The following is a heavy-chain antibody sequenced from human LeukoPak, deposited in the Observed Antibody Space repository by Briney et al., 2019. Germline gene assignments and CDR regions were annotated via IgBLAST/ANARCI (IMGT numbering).Heavy chain of an antibody. J-gene: IGHJ5*02. D-gene: IGHD6-13*01. V-gene: IGHV1-69*05. CDR3: ARVSIAAAFNWFDP. CDR1: GGTFSSYA. Sequence: SVKVSCKASGGTFSSYAISRVRQAPGQGLEWMGRIIPIFGTANYAQKFQGRVTITTDESTSTAYMELSSLRSEDTAVYYCARVSIAAAFNWFDPWGQGTLVTASS. CDR2: IIPIFGTA.